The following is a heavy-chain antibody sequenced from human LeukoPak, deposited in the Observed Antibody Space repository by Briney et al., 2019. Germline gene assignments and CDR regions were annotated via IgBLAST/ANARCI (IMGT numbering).Heavy chain of an antibody. J-gene: IGHJ4*02. CDR2: IYYSGNT. V-gene: IGHV4-31*03. CDR1: GGSISSGVSY. Sequence: LSLTCTVSGGSISSGVSYWSWIRQHPGKGLEWIGYIYYSGNTYYNPSLKSRVTISVDTSKNQFSLKLSSVTAADTAVYYCARAYCGGYCGYFDYWGQGTLVTVSS. CDR3: ARAYCGGYCGYFDY. D-gene: IGHD2-21*02.